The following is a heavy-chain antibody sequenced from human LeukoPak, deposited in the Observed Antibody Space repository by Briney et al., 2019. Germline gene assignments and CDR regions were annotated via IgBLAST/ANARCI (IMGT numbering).Heavy chain of an antibody. CDR1: GFTVSSNY. D-gene: IGHD3-22*01. CDR2: IYSGGST. V-gene: IGHV3-66*01. J-gene: IGHJ4*02. Sequence: PGGSLRLSCAASGFTVSSNYMSWVRQAPGKGLEWVSVIYSGGSTHYADSVKGRFAISRDNSKNTLYLQMNSLRAEDTAVYYCARGFVGYYDTSGYDYWGQGTLVTVSS. CDR3: ARGFVGYYDTSGYDY.